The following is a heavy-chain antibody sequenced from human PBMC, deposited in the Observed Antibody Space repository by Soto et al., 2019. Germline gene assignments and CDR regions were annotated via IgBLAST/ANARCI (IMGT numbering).Heavy chain of an antibody. CDR2: IYPGDSDT. J-gene: IGHJ6*02. V-gene: IGHV5-51*01. CDR1: GYSFTSYW. Sequence: GESLKISCKGSGYSFTSYWIGWVRQMPGKGLEWMGIIYPGDSDTRYSPSFQGQVTISADKSISTAYLQWSSLKASDTAMYYCARLGCTNGVCYKYYYYGMDVWGQGTTVTVSS. D-gene: IGHD2-8*01. CDR3: ARLGCTNGVCYKYYYYGMDV.